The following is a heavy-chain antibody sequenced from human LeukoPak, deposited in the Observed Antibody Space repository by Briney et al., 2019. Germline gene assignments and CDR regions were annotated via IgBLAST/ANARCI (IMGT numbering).Heavy chain of an antibody. CDR1: GYSISSGYY. CDR2: IYHSGST. Sequence: SETLSLTCAVSGYSISSGYYWGWIRQPPGKGLEWIGSIYHSGSTYYNPSLKSRVTISVDTSKNQFSLKLGSVTAADTAVYYCARHLGITIFLIWGQGTMVTVSS. V-gene: IGHV4-38-2*01. CDR3: ARHLGITIFLI. D-gene: IGHD3-9*01. J-gene: IGHJ3*02.